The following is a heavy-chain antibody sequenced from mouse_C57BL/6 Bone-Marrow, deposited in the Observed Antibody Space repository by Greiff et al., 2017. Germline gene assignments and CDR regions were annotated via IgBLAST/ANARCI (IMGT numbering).Heavy chain of an antibody. Sequence: QVQLQQSGAELARPGASVKLSCKASGYTFTSYGISWVKQRTGQGLEWIGEIYPRSGNTYYNEKFKGKATLTADKSSSTAYMELLSLTSEDSAVYFCARSGGDRDFDYWGQGTTLTVSS. V-gene: IGHV1-81*01. CDR2: IYPRSGNT. D-gene: IGHD3-3*01. J-gene: IGHJ2*01. CDR1: GYTFTSYG. CDR3: ARSGGDRDFDY.